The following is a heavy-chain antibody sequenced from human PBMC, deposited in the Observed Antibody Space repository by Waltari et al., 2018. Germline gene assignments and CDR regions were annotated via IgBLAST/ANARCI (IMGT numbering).Heavy chain of an antibody. J-gene: IGHJ5*02. V-gene: IGHV4-59*01. CDR2: IYYRGST. CDR1: GGSISSYY. CDR3: ARDRSDCSGGSCYSRGFDP. Sequence: QVQLQESGPGLVKPSETLSLTCTVPGGSISSYYWSWIRQPPGKGLEWIGYIYYRGSTNYNPSLKSRVTISVDTSKNQFSLKLSSVTAADTAVYYCARDRSDCSGGSCYSRGFDPWGQGTLVTVSS. D-gene: IGHD2-15*01.